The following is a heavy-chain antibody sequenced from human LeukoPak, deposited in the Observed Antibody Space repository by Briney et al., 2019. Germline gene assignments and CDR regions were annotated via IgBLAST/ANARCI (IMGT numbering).Heavy chain of an antibody. Sequence: GASVTVSCTASGGTFSSYAISWVRQPPGKGLAWMGGINPIFGTDNYAQKFQVSVTITADKSTSTAYMELSSLRSEDTAEYYWARTWTYDAFDIWGQGTMVTVSS. CDR2: INPIFGTD. CDR3: ARTWTYDAFDI. J-gene: IGHJ3*02. CDR1: GGTFSSYA. V-gene: IGHV1-69*06. D-gene: IGHD3/OR15-3a*01.